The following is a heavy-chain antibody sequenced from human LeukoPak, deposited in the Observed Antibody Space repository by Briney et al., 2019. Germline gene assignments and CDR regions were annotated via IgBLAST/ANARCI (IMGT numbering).Heavy chain of an antibody. CDR3: AREVVGATTYYYYGVDV. J-gene: IGHJ6*02. CDR1: GGSFSGYY. D-gene: IGHD1-26*01. CDR2: INHSGST. Sequence: SETLSLTCAVYGGSFSGYYWSWIRQPPGKGLEWIGEINHSGSTNYNPSLKSRVTISVDTSKNQFSLKLSSVTAADTAVYYCAREVVGATTYYYYGVDVWGQGTTVTVSS. V-gene: IGHV4-34*01.